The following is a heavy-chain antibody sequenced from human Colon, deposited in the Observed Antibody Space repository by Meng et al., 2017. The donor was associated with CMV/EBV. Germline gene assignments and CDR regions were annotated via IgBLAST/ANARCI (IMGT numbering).Heavy chain of an antibody. CDR2: VYYSGSA. Sequence: GSLRLSCTVSGDSMRSHYWSWIRQPPGKGLEWMGYVYYSGSATYSPSLRSRVSISLDMSKNHFSLKLRSVTAADTAMYFCARGLGHASNNSHDYWGQGTLVTSPQ. D-gene: IGHD1-1*01. V-gene: IGHV4-59*11. CDR1: GDSMRSHY. J-gene: IGHJ4*02. CDR3: ARGLGHASNNSHDY.